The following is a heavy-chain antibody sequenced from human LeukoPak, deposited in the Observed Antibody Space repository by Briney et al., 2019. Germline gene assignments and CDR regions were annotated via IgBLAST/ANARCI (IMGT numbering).Heavy chain of an antibody. D-gene: IGHD3-3*01. CDR2: IYASGST. V-gene: IGHV4-61*02. Sequence: TLSLTCTVSGGSISSGTYYWSWIRQPAGKGLEWIGRIYASGSTNYNPSLKSRVTISVDRSKNQFSLKLSSVTAADTAVYYCARFRSGYSLDYWGQGTLVTVSS. J-gene: IGHJ4*02. CDR1: GGSISSGTYY. CDR3: ARFRSGYSLDY.